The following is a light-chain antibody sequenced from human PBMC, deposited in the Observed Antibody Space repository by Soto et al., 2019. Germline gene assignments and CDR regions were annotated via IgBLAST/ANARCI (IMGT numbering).Light chain of an antibody. CDR2: EVT. J-gene: IGLJ2*01. CDR3: SSYPSISTVL. CDR1: SSDVGVYNY. Sequence: QSALSQPASACGSPGQSITISCTGTSSDVGVYNYVSWYQQYPGKATKLMIYEVTHRPSGVSDRFAGSKSGNTASLTLSGLQAEDEADEYCSSYPSISTVLFGGGTKLTVL. V-gene: IGLV2-14*01.